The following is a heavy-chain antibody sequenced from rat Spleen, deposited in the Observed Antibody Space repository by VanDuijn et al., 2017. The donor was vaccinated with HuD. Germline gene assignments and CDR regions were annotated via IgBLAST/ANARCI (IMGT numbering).Heavy chain of an antibody. V-gene: IGHV3-3*01. Sequence: EVQLQESGPGLVKPSQSLSLTCSVTGNSIANGYRWNWIRRFPGNKLEWMGYINSAGNTNYNPSLKSGVSITRDTSKNQFFLQLNSVSTEDTAIYYCARYRDTYGHVGIFDYWGQGVRVTVSP. CDR1: GNSIANGYR. CDR3: ARYRDTYGHVGIFDY. D-gene: IGHD2-5*01. J-gene: IGHJ2*01. CDR2: INSAGNT.